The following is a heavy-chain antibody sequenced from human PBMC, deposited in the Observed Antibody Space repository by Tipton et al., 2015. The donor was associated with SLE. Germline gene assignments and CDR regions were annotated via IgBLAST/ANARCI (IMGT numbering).Heavy chain of an antibody. J-gene: IGHJ4*02. V-gene: IGHV4-31*03. Sequence: TLSLTCTVSGGSISSGGYYWSWIRQHPGKGLEWIGYIYYSGSTYYNPSLKSRVTISVDTSKNQFSLKLSSVTAADTAVYYCARGGYDYIWGSYLYFDYWGQGTLVTVSS. CDR1: GGSISSGGYY. CDR2: IYYSGST. CDR3: ARGGYDYIWGSYLYFDY. D-gene: IGHD3-16*01.